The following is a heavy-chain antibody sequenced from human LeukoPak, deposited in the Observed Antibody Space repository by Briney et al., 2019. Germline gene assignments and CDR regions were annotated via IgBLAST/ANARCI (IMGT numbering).Heavy chain of an antibody. D-gene: IGHD2-15*01. Sequence: SETLSLTCAVYGGSFSGYCWSWIRQPPGKGLEWIGEINHSGSTNYNPSLKSRVTISVDTSKNQFSLKLSSVTAADTAVYYCARSDVYCSGGSCYSGAFDYWGQGTLVTVSS. V-gene: IGHV4-34*01. CDR1: GGSFSGYC. J-gene: IGHJ4*02. CDR3: ARSDVYCSGGSCYSGAFDY. CDR2: INHSGST.